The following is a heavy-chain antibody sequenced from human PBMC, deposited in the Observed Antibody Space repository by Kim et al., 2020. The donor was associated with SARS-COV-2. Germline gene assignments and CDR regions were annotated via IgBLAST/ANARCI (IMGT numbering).Heavy chain of an antibody. V-gene: IGHV3-21*06. CDR2: ITASSSDM. D-gene: IGHD2-2*02. CDR3: ARERTYCRTTTCYTAHFDY. CDR1: GFSFSAYS. Sequence: GGSLRLSCAGSGFSFSAYSMNWVRQAPGKGLEWVSYITASSSDMFYADSVKGRFTISRDNARNSLYLQLNSVTAVDTAVYYCARERTYCRTTTCYTAHFDYWGQGTLVTVSS. J-gene: IGHJ4*02.